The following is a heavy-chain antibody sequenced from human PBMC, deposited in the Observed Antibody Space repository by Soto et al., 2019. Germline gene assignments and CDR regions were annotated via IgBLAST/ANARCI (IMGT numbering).Heavy chain of an antibody. J-gene: IGHJ6*02. Sequence: PSETLSLTCTVSGGSISSYYWSWIRQPPGKGLEWIGYIYYSGSTNYNPSLKSRVTISVDKSKNQFSLKLSSVTAADTAVYYCARAPREAAAGRYYYYGMDVWGQGTTVTVSS. V-gene: IGHV4-59*12. CDR2: IYYSGST. CDR3: ARAPREAAAGRYYYYGMDV. D-gene: IGHD6-13*01. CDR1: GGSISSYY.